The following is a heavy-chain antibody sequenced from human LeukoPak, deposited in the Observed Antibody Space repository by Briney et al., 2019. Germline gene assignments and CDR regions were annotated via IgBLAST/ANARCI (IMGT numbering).Heavy chain of an antibody. CDR2: IKQDESEK. J-gene: IGHJ4*02. V-gene: IGHV3-7*03. D-gene: IGHD1-26*01. CDR3: ATYSGAHHKTFDD. CDR1: GLYVGRYW. Sequence: PGGSPRLSCAASGLYVGRYWMSWVRQAPGEGLEWVANIKQDESEKDYVDSVKGRFTISRDNAKNSLCLQMNSLRPEDTALYYCATYSGAHHKTFDDWGQGTLVTVSS.